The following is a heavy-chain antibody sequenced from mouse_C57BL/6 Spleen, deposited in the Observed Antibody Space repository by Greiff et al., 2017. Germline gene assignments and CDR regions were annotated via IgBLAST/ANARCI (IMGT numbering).Heavy chain of an antibody. D-gene: IGHD4-1*01. V-gene: IGHV1-18*01. CDR3: ARSGDWAWFAY. J-gene: IGHJ3*01. CDR1: GYTFTDYN. Sequence: EVQLQQSGPELVKPGASVKIPCKASGYTFTDYNMDWVKQSHGKSLEWIGDINTNNGGTIYNQKFKGTATLTIDKASITADMELRSLTSEDTAVYYCARSGDWAWFAYWGQGTLVTVSA. CDR2: INTNNGGT.